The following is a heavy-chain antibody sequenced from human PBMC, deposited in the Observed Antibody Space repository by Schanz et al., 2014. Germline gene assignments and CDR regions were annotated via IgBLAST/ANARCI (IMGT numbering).Heavy chain of an antibody. CDR2: IWYDGSNK. V-gene: IGHV3-33*08. D-gene: IGHD1-26*01. CDR3: ARDHTTESYYSAGPPIDY. J-gene: IGHJ4*02. CDR1: GFTFGDYA. Sequence: VHLLESGGGLVPPGGSLRLSCAASGFTFGDYAMSWVRQAPGKGLEWVAVIWYDGSNKYYADSVKGRFTISRDNSKNTLFLQMNSLRAEDTAVYYCARDHTTESYYSAGPPIDYWGQGTLLTVSS.